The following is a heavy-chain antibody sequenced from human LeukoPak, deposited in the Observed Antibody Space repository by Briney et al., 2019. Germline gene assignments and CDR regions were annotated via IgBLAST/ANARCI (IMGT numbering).Heavy chain of an antibody. V-gene: IGHV3-11*04. Sequence: GGSLRLSCAASGFTFSDYYMSWLRQAQGKGLEWVSYISSSGNTIYCADSVKGRFTISRDNAKNSLYLQMNSLRAEDTAVYYCARDQVSVAGTGIDYWGQGTLVTVSS. CDR3: ARDQVSVAGTGIDY. J-gene: IGHJ4*02. D-gene: IGHD6-19*01. CDR2: ISSSGNTI. CDR1: GFTFSDYY.